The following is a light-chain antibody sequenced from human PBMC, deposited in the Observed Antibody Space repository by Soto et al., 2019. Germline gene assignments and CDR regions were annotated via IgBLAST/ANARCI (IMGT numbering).Light chain of an antibody. CDR1: QSLLYTSNNKNY. CDR3: QQYYHAPIT. Sequence: TPSSYSLALCLCASSTTNCQSSQSLLYTSNNKNYLAWYQQKPGQPPKLLIVWASTRASGVPDRFSGSGSGTDFTLSIGSLQAEDVAVYYCQQYYHAPITFGQGTRLEIK. CDR2: WAS. J-gene: IGKJ5*01. V-gene: IGKV4-1*01.